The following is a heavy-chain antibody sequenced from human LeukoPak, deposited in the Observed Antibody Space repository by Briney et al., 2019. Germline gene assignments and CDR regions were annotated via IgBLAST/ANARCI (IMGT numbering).Heavy chain of an antibody. CDR3: ARGYCSGGSCYSNLIDY. CDR1: GYTFTSYG. V-gene: IGHV1-18*01. J-gene: IGHJ4*02. CDR2: FNPNSGGT. Sequence: GASVKVSCKASGYTFTSYGISWVRQAPGQGLEWMGWFNPNSGGTNYAQKFRGRVTMTRDTSTSTVYMELNSLRSEDTALYYCARGYCSGGSCYSNLIDYWGQGTLVTVSP. D-gene: IGHD2-15*01.